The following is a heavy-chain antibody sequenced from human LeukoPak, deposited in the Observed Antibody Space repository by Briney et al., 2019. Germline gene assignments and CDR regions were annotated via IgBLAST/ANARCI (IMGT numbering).Heavy chain of an antibody. V-gene: IGHV4-39*07. D-gene: IGHD6-13*01. J-gene: IGHJ5*02. CDR1: GGSISSSSYY. Sequence: SETLSLTCTVSGGSISSSSYYWGWIRQPPGKGLEWIGSIYYSGSTNYNPSLKSRVTISVDTSKNQFSLKLSSVTAADTAVYYCAREYSSSWYGGPTDWFDPWGQGTLVTVSS. CDR3: AREYSSSWYGGPTDWFDP. CDR2: IYYSGST.